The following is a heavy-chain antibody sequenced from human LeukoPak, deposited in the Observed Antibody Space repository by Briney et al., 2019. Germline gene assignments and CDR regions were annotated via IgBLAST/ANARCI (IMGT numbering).Heavy chain of an antibody. CDR1: GYTFTGYY. Sequence: GASVKVSCKASGYTFTGYYMHWVRQAPGQGLEWMGWINSNSGGTNYAQKFQGRVTITADESTSTAYMELSSLRSEDTAVYYCARVAGATILAWFDPWGQGTLVTVSS. D-gene: IGHD1-26*01. J-gene: IGHJ5*02. V-gene: IGHV1-2*02. CDR3: ARVAGATILAWFDP. CDR2: INSNSGGT.